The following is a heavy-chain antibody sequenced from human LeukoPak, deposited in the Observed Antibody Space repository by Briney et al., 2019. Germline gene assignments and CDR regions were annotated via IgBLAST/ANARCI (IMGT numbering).Heavy chain of an antibody. J-gene: IGHJ3*02. CDR3: AREGEATAVRGAFDI. Sequence: PSETLSLTCTVSGVSVSSYYWSWLRLPPGKGLEGIGYIYYSGSTNYNPSLKSRVTISVDTSKNQFSLKLSSVTAADTAVYYCAREGEATAVRGAFDIWGQGTMVTVSS. V-gene: IGHV4-59*02. CDR1: GVSVSSYY. D-gene: IGHD3-10*01. CDR2: IYYSGST.